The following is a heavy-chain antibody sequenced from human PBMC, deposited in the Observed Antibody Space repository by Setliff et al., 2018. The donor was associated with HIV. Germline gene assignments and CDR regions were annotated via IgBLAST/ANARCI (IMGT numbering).Heavy chain of an antibody. V-gene: IGHV3-20*04. Sequence: PGGSLRLSCAASGFTFDDYGMSWVRQAPGKGLEWVSGINWNGGRTGYADSVKGRFTISRDNAKNSLYLQMNSLRAEDTALYYCARVGVSDSSSWANFEYWGQGTLVTVSS. CDR2: INWNGGRT. CDR1: GFTFDDYG. J-gene: IGHJ4*02. D-gene: IGHD6-13*01. CDR3: ARVGVSDSSSWANFEY.